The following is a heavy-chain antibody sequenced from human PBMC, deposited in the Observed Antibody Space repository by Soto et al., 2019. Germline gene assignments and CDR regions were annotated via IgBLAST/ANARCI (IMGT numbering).Heavy chain of an antibody. CDR2: IYYSGST. V-gene: IGHV4-39*01. Sequence: QLQLQESGPGLVKPSETLSLTCTVSGGSISSSSYYWGWIRQPPGKGLEWIGSIYYSGSTYYNPSLKSRVTISVDTSKNQFSLKLSSVTAAVTAVYYCARHLDTAMVQYIFDYWGQGTLVTVSS. D-gene: IGHD5-18*01. J-gene: IGHJ4*02. CDR3: ARHLDTAMVQYIFDY. CDR1: GGSISSSSYY.